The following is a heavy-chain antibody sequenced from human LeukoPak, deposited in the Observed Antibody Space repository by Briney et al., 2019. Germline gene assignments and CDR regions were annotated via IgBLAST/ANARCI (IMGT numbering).Heavy chain of an antibody. Sequence: PGGSLRLSCAASGFTFSSYWMSWVRQAPGKGLEWVANIKQDGSEKYYVDSVKGRFTISRDNAKNSLYLQMNSLRAEDTAVYYCARIIYDSAVDAFDIWGQGTMVTVSS. V-gene: IGHV3-7*01. CDR3: ARIIYDSAVDAFDI. J-gene: IGHJ3*02. D-gene: IGHD3-22*01. CDR1: GFTFSSYW. CDR2: IKQDGSEK.